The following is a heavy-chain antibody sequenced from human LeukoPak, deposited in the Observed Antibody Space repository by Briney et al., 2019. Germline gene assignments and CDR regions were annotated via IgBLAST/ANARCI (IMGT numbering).Heavy chain of an antibody. CDR3: ARGSSSGWYFIDY. CDR2: IWYDGSNK. V-gene: IGHV3-33*01. CDR1: GFTFSSYG. Sequence: GRSLRLSCAASGFTFSSYGMHWVRQAPGKGLEWVAVIWYDGSNKYYADSVKGRSTISRDNSKNTLYLQMNSLRAEDTAVYYCARGSSSGWYFIDYWGQGTLVTVSS. J-gene: IGHJ4*02. D-gene: IGHD6-19*01.